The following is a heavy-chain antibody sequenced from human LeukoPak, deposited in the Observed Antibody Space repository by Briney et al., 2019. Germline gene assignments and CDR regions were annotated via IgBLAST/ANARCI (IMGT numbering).Heavy chain of an antibody. J-gene: IGHJ5*02. CDR3: AREIVVVPAADHWFDP. CDR1: GFTVSSNY. V-gene: IGHV3-66*01. D-gene: IGHD2-2*01. Sequence: GGSLRLSCAASGFTVSSNYMSWVRQAPGKGLEWVSVIYSCGSTYYADSVKGRFTISRDNSKNTLYLQMNSLRAEDTAVYYCAREIVVVPAADHWFDPWGQGTLVTVSS. CDR2: IYSCGST.